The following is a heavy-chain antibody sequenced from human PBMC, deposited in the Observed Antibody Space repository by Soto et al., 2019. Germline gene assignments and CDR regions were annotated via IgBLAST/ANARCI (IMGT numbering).Heavy chain of an antibody. J-gene: IGHJ3*02. CDR1: GYTFTSYD. D-gene: IGHD3-10*01. V-gene: IGHV1-8*01. CDR2: MNPNSGNT. Sequence: AASVKVSCKASGYTFTSYDINWVRQATGQGLEWMGWMNPNSGNTGYAQKFQGRVTMTRNTSISTAYMELSSLRSEDTAVYYCARGQYYGSGSRDAFDIWGQGTMVTVS. CDR3: ARGQYYGSGSRDAFDI.